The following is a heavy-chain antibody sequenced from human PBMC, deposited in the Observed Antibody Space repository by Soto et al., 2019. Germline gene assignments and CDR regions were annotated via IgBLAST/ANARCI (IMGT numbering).Heavy chain of an antibody. D-gene: IGHD1-1*01. CDR1: GGSISSYY. Sequence: QVQLQESGPGLVKPSETLSLTCTVSGGSISSYYWSWIRQPPGKGLEWIGYIYYSGSTNYNPSLKLRVTLSVYTSKNQFSLKLSSVTAADTAVYYCAREGTTVDSYYYSGMDVWGQGTTVTVSS. J-gene: IGHJ6*02. V-gene: IGHV4-59*01. CDR3: AREGTTVDSYYYSGMDV. CDR2: IYYSGST.